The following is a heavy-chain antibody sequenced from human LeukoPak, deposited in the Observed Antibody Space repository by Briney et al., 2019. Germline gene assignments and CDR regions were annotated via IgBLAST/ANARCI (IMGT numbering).Heavy chain of an antibody. V-gene: IGHV1-2*06. D-gene: IGHD3-10*01. CDR2: INPNNGGT. CDR3: VRGQYHYDSGLGWFDP. Sequence: ASVTVSCKTSGYNFIGYYIHWVRQAPGQGLEWMGRINPNNGGTNYAQKFQGRVTMTRDTSISTAYMELSRLRSDDTAVYYCVRGQYHYDSGLGWFDPWGQGTLVTVSS. J-gene: IGHJ5*02. CDR1: GYNFIGYY.